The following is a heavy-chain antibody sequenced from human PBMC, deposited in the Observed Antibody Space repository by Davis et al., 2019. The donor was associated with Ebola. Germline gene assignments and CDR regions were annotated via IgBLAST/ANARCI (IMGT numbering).Heavy chain of an antibody. CDR2: INHSGST. CDR3: ARGRQMGWFDP. V-gene: IGHV4-34*01. J-gene: IGHJ5*02. CDR1: GGSFSGYY. D-gene: IGHD5-24*01. Sequence: SETLSLTCAVYGGSFSGYYWNWIRQPPGKGLEWIGEINHSGSTNYNPSLKSRVTISVDTSKNQFSLKLSSVTAADTAVYYCARGRQMGWFDPWGQGTLVTVSS.